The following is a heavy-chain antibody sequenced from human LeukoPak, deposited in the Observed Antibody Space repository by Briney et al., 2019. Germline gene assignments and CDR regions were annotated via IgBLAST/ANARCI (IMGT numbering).Heavy chain of an antibody. J-gene: IGHJ4*02. CDR1: GFAFSTCW. Sequence: PGGSLSLPCAASGFAFSTCWRHWVRQAPGKGLVWVSRITTEVPDTAYADSAKDRFTISRDDAKNTLYLQMNSLRAEDTAVYYCVRDYAVDRVAHWGQGTRVTVSS. CDR2: ITTEVPDT. V-gene: IGHV3-74*01. D-gene: IGHD5-12*01. CDR3: VRDYAVDRVAH.